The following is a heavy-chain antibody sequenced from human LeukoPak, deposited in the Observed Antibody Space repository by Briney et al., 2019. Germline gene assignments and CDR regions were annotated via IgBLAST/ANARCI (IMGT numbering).Heavy chain of an antibody. J-gene: IGHJ5*02. D-gene: IGHD3-22*01. CDR3: ARAGNPITMTVVEEFDP. CDR2: INPNSGGT. Sequence: RASVKVSCKASGYTFTGYYMHWVRQAPGQVLEWMGWINPNSGGTNYAQKFQGRVTMTRDTSISTAYMELSRLRSDDTAVYYCARAGNPITMTVVEEFDPWGQGTLVTVSS. V-gene: IGHV1-2*02. CDR1: GYTFTGYY.